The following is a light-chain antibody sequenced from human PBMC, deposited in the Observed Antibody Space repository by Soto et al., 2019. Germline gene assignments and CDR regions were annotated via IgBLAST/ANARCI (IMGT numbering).Light chain of an antibody. Sequence: QSVLAQPPSASGSRGQSVTISCTGTSSDVGGYKYVSWYQQHPGKAPKLIIYEVSKRPSGVPDRFSGSKSGNTASLTVSGLQAEDEDEYYCSSYAGSQNYNYVFGHGTKVTV. V-gene: IGLV2-8*01. CDR3: SSYAGSQNYNYV. J-gene: IGLJ1*01. CDR2: EVS. CDR1: SSDVGGYKY.